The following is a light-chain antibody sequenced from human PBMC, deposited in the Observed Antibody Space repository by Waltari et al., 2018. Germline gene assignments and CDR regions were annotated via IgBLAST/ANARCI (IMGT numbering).Light chain of an antibody. CDR3: ETGGHGTWV. CDR1: SGHSSHI. J-gene: IGLJ3*02. Sequence: QLVLTQSPSASASLGASVTLTCTLSSGHSSHIIAWLQQRPEGGPRYLMKVNSDGSHYQGDDIPDRFSGSSSGAERYLTISSLQSEDEADYYCETGGHGTWVFGGGTKLTVL. V-gene: IGLV4-69*01. CDR2: VNSDGSH.